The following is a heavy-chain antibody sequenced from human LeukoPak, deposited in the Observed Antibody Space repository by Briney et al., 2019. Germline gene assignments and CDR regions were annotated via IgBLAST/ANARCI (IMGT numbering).Heavy chain of an antibody. CDR3: FIISDAFDI. J-gene: IGHJ3*02. CDR1: GFTFSSYG. D-gene: IGHD3-10*01. CDR2: ISGSGGST. V-gene: IGHV3-23*01. Sequence: GGSLRLSCAASGFTFSSYGMSWVRQAPGKGLEWVSAISGSGGSTYYADSVKGRFTISRDNSRNTLYLQMNSLRAEDTAVYYCFIISDAFDIWGQGTMVTVSS.